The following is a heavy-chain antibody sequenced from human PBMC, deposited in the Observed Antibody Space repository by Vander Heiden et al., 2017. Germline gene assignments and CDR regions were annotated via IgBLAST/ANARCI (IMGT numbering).Heavy chain of an antibody. J-gene: IGHJ3*02. CDR2: ISSSSSYI. V-gene: IGHV3-21*01. Sequence: EVQLVESGGGLVKPGGSLRLSCAASGFTFSSYSMNWVRQAPGKGLEWVSSISSSSSYIYYADAVKGRFTISRDNAKNSLYLQMNRMRAEDTAVYYCARVGGWPGGALDIWGQGTMVTVSS. CDR1: GFTFSSYS. CDR3: ARVGGWPGGALDI. D-gene: IGHD5-12*01.